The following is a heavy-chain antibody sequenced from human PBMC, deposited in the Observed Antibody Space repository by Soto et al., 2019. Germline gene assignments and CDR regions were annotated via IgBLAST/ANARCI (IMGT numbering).Heavy chain of an antibody. CDR1: GGTFSSYA. J-gene: IGHJ6*02. CDR3: ARARRTYYDFWSGRPTDYYYYGMDV. CDR2: IIPIFGTA. V-gene: IGHV1-69*13. Sequence: ASVKVSCKASGGTFSSYAISWVRQAPGQGLEWMGGIIPIFGTANYAQKFQGRVTITADESTSTAYMELSSLRSEDTAVYYCARARRTYYDFWSGRPTDYYYYGMDVRGQGTTVTVSS. D-gene: IGHD3-3*01.